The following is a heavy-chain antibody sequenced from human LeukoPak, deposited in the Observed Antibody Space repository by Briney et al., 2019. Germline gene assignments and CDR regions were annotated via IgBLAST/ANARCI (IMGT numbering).Heavy chain of an antibody. J-gene: IGHJ4*02. Sequence: GGSLRLSCTASGFIFSNYWMSWVRQAPGKGLEWVSAISSSGDKIYYADAVKGRFTISRDNSKNTLFLQMISLRAEDTALYYCAKDRSHLPAAGFDSWGQGTLVTVSS. V-gene: IGHV3-23*01. D-gene: IGHD2-2*01. CDR3: AKDRSHLPAAGFDS. CDR1: GFIFSNYW. CDR2: ISSSGDKI.